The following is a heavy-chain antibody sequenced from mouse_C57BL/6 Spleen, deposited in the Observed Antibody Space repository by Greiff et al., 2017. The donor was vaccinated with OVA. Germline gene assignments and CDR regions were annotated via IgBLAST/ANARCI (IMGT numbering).Heavy chain of an antibody. Sequence: VQLQQSGAELVRPGASVTLSCKASGYTFTDYEMHWVKQTPVHGLEWIGAIDPETGGTAYNQKFKGKAILTADKSSSTAYMELRSLTSEDSAVYYCTNYDYDDYAMDYWGQGTSVTVSA. CDR1: GYTFTDYE. V-gene: IGHV1-15*01. J-gene: IGHJ4*01. D-gene: IGHD2-4*01. CDR3: TNYDYDDYAMDY. CDR2: IDPETGGT.